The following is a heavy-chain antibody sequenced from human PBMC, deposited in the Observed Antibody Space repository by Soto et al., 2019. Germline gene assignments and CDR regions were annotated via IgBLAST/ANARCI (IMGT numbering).Heavy chain of an antibody. CDR3: ARDLGYALPDY. J-gene: IGHJ4*02. CDR2: FIAIIGIT. Sequence: ASVKVSCKASGDSFSRSTFSWVRQAPGQRLEWMGWFIAIIGITKYSQKFQGRVTITRDTSASTAYMELSSLRSEDTAVYYCARDLGYALPDYWGQGTLVTVSS. V-gene: IGHV1-3*01. CDR1: GDSFSRST. D-gene: IGHD2-15*01.